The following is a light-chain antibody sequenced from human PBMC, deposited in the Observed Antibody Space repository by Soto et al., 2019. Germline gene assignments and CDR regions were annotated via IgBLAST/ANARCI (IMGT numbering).Light chain of an antibody. J-gene: IGKJ2*01. CDR1: EDISRW. Sequence: IHMTQSPSFVSASIGDIVSITCRASEDISRWLGWYQQKPGRAPSLLIFGATSLRSGVPSRFSATESGTLFTLTITNVQPDDFATYFCLQANEFPRSVGQGT. CDR3: LQANEFPRS. CDR2: GAT. V-gene: IGKV1D-12*01.